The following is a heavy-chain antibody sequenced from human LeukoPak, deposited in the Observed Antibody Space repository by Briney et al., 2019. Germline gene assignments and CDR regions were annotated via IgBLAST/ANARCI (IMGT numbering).Heavy chain of an antibody. CDR1: GFTFSSYS. V-gene: IGHV3-21*04. CDR2: ISSSSNYI. Sequence: PGGSLRLSCATSGFTFSSYSMNWVRQAPGKGLEWVSSISSSSNYIYYADSVKGRFIISRDNSKNTVYLQMNSLSAEDAAVYYCVKDDGWVQYANWGQGTLVTVSS. D-gene: IGHD5-24*01. J-gene: IGHJ4*02. CDR3: VKDDGWVQYAN.